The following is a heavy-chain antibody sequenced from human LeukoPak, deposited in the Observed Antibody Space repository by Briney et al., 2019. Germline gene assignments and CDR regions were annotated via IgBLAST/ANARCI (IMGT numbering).Heavy chain of an antibody. CDR2: IGFGDDSA. CDR1: GFTFNNYA. D-gene: IGHD3-9*01. Sequence: SGGSLRLSCAAPGFTFNNYAMSWVRQAPGKGLEWVSTIGFGDDSAYYADSVKGRFTISRDNSKNTLYLQMNYLRAEDTAVYYCAKDPTSVGGRHDWLLDSWGQGTLVTVSS. CDR3: AKDPTSVGGRHDWLLDS. J-gene: IGHJ5*02. V-gene: IGHV3-23*01.